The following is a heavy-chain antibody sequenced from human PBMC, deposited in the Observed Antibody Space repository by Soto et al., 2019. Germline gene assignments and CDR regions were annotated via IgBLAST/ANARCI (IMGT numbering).Heavy chain of an antibody. J-gene: IGHJ6*02. D-gene: IGHD1-1*01. V-gene: IGHV1-69*12. CDR1: GGTFSSYA. CDR2: IIPIFGTA. CDR3: ARNGRTGTLYYSGMDV. Sequence: VQLVQSGAEVKKPGSSVKVSCKASGGTFSSYAISWVRQAPGQGLEWMEGIIPIFGTANYAQKFQGRVTITADESTSTAYMELSSLRSEDTAVYYCARNGRTGTLYYSGMDVWGQGTTVTVSS.